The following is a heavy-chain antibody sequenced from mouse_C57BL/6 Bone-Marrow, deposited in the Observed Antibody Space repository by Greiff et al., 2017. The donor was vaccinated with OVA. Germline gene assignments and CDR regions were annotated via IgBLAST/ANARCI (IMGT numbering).Heavy chain of an antibody. CDR2: IYPGSGST. CDR1: GYTFTSYW. V-gene: IGHV1-55*01. CDR3: ARSFYDGSPYYFDY. D-gene: IGHD2-3*01. Sequence: QVQLKQPGAELVKPGASVKMSCKASGYTFTSYWITWVKQRPGQGLEWIGDIYPGSGSTNYNEKFKSKATLTVDTSSSTAYMQLSSLTSEDSAVYYCARSFYDGSPYYFDYWGQGTTLTVSS. J-gene: IGHJ2*01.